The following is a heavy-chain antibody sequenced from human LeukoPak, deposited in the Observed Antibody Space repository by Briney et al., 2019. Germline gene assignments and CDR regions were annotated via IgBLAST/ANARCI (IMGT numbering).Heavy chain of an antibody. Sequence: ASVKVSCKASGYTFNRYGITWVRQAPGQGLEWMGWISGYNGNTNYAQKPQGRVTMTTDTSTSTAYMELRSLRSDDTATYYCARDYGYGVTVMISDDYWGQGTLVTVSS. V-gene: IGHV1-18*01. CDR1: GYTFNRYG. CDR3: ARDYGYGVTVMISDDY. CDR2: ISGYNGNT. D-gene: IGHD5-12*01. J-gene: IGHJ4*02.